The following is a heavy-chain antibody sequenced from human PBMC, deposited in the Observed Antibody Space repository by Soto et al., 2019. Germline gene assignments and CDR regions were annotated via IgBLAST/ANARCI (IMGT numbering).Heavy chain of an antibody. V-gene: IGHV4-31*03. Sequence: QVQLQESGPGLVKPSQTLSLTCTVSGGSISSGDYYWSSIRQHPGKGLEWIGYIYYSGSTYYNPSLKSRVTIVVDTSKTQFSRKLSSVTAADTAVYYCARWWSGSRQGFDPWGQGTLVTVSS. D-gene: IGHD3-3*01. CDR3: ARWWSGSRQGFDP. J-gene: IGHJ5*02. CDR1: GGSISSGDYY. CDR2: IYYSGST.